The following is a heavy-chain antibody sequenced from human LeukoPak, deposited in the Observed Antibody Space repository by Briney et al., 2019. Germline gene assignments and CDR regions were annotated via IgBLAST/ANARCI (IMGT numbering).Heavy chain of an antibody. V-gene: IGHV4-59*01. CDR1: GGSLSSYY. CDR3: ARGSGSGSYLPLYYYYGMDV. Sequence: SETLSLTCTVSGGSLSSYYWSWIRQPPGKGLEWLGYIYYSGSTNYNPSLKSRVTISVDTSKNQFSLKLSSVTAADTAVYYCARGSGSGSYLPLYYYYGMDVWGQGTTVTVSS. J-gene: IGHJ6*02. D-gene: IGHD1-26*01. CDR2: IYYSGST.